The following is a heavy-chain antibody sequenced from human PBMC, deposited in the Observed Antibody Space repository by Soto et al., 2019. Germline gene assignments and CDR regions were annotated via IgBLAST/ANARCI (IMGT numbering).Heavy chain of an antibody. D-gene: IGHD4-17*01. CDR1: GFTVSSNY. CDR3: ARAYGGNPALFDP. CDR2: ISGSGGST. V-gene: IGHV3-11*01. Sequence: PGGSLRLSCAASGFTVSSNYMSWVRQAPGKGLEWVSAISGSGGSTYYADSVKGRFTISRDNAKNSLYLQMNSLRAEDTAAYYCARAYGGNPALFDPWGQGTLVTVS. J-gene: IGHJ5*02.